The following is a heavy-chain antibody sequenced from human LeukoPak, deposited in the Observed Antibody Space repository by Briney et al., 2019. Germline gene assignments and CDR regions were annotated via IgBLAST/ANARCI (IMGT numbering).Heavy chain of an antibody. D-gene: IGHD2-2*01. J-gene: IGHJ6*04. CDR1: GGTFSSYA. V-gene: IGHV1-69*01. CDR2: IIPIFGTA. Sequence: GASVKVSCKASGGTFSSYAISWVRQAPGQGLEWMGGIIPIFGTANYAQKFQGRVTITADESTSTAYMELSSLRSEDTAVYYCAGDIVVVPAASGMDVWGKGTTVTVFS. CDR3: AGDIVVVPAASGMDV.